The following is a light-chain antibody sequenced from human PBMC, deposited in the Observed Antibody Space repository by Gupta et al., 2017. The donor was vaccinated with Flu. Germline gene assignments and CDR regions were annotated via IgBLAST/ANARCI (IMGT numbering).Light chain of an antibody. V-gene: IGKV1-5*03. CDR3: QHKNSCSIT. CDR2: KAS. CDR1: QSLSRW. J-gene: IGKJ5*01. Sequence: PSILSASVGDRDTSARRARQSLSRWLAWYQQKPAKAPKLLISKASRRESGVPSRFSGSGCGTEFTPAISSLQPDDFATYYCQHKNSCSITFGQGTPVESK.